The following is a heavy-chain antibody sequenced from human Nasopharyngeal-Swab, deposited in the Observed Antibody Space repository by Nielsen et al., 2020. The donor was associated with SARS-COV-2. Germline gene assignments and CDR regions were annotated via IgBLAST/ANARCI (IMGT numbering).Heavy chain of an antibody. CDR1: GYTFTSYY. CDR3: ARGAGGYQTYNWFDP. CDR2: INPSGGST. J-gene: IGHJ5*02. D-gene: IGHD5-12*01. Sequence: ASVKVSCKASGYTFTSYYMHWVRQAPGQGLEWMGIINPSGGSTSYAQKFQGRVTMTRDTSTSTVYMELSSLRSEDTAAYYCARGAGGYQTYNWFDPWGQGTLVTVSS. V-gene: IGHV1-46*01.